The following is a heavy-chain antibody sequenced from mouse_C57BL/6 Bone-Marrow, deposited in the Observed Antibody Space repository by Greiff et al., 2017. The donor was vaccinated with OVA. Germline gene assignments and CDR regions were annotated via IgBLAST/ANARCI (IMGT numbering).Heavy chain of an antibody. CDR1: GYTFTSYT. Sequence: QVQLKESGAELARPGASVKMSCKASGYTFTSYTMHWVKQRPGQGLEWIGYINPSSGYTKYNQKFKDKATLTADKSSSTAYMQLSSLTSEDSAVYYCARFRYYPFAYWGQGTLVTVSA. J-gene: IGHJ3*01. D-gene: IGHD2-3*01. CDR3: ARFRYYPFAY. V-gene: IGHV1-4*01. CDR2: INPSSGYT.